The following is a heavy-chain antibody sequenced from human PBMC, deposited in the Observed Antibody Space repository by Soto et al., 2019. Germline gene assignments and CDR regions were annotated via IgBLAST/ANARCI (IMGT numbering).Heavy chain of an antibody. D-gene: IGHD3-22*01. V-gene: IGHV4-59*01. CDR3: ARAPYDSSGLYFDY. J-gene: IGHJ4*02. Sequence: SETLSLTCTVSGGSISDYYLSWIRQPPGKGLEWVAYIYFSGSTNYNPSLESRVTISVDTSKNQFSLQLSSVTAADTATYYCARAPYDSSGLYFDYWGQGTLVTVSS. CDR2: IYFSGST. CDR1: GGSISDYY.